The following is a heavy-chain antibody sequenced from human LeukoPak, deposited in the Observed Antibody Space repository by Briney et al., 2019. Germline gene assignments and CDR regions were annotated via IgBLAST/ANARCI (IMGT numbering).Heavy chain of an antibody. CDR2: IYISGST. D-gene: IGHD3-22*01. CDR1: GGSISNYY. J-gene: IGHJ4*02. CDR3: ARESSRYPYYFDY. Sequence: SETLSLTCTVSGGSISNYYWTLLRQPAGKGLEWIGRIYISGSTNYNPSLKSRVTMSLDTSKNQFSAKLTSVTAADTAVYYCARESSRYPYYFDYWGQGTLVTVSS. V-gene: IGHV4-4*07.